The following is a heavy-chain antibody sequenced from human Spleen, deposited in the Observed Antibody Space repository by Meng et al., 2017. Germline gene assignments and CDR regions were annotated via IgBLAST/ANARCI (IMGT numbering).Heavy chain of an antibody. J-gene: IGHJ5*02. D-gene: IGHD3-22*01. CDR2: IGHSGFT. V-gene: IGHV4-39*01. Sequence: QPQLQDSGPGLVKPSEARSLTCRVSGGSISTSGYYWGWIRQPPGKGLEWIGSIGHSGFTYYTPSVKSRVTVSIDTSKSQFSLKLTSVTAADTAVYFCVRSSAWVRTGFDPWGQGTLVTVSS. CDR3: VRSSAWVRTGFDP. CDR1: GGSISTSGYY.